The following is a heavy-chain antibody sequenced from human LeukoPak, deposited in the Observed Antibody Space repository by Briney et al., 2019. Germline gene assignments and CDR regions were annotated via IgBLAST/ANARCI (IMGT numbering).Heavy chain of an antibody. V-gene: IGHV4-38-2*02. J-gene: IGHJ4*02. CDR2: IYHSGST. D-gene: IGHD6-19*01. CDR1: GYFISSGYY. Sequence: SETLSLTCTVSGYFISSGYYWGWIRQPPGKGLDWIGSIYHSGSTYYNPSLKNRVTISADMSKNQFSLKLSSVTAADTAVYYCARAGGWYGGTSDYWGQGTLVTVSS. CDR3: ARAGGWYGGTSDY.